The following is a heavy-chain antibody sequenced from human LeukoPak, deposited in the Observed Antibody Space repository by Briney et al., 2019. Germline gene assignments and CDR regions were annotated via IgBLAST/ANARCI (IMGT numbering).Heavy chain of an antibody. Sequence: PGGSLRLSCSASGFTFSTYAMHWVRQAPGKGLEYDSAISSNEYSTYYADSVKGRFTISRDNSKNTLYLQMSSLRAEDTAVYYCVKGSVYSYGYFDYWGLGTLVTVSS. V-gene: IGHV3-64D*06. CDR3: VKGSVYSYGYFDY. CDR2: ISSNEYST. D-gene: IGHD5-18*01. J-gene: IGHJ4*02. CDR1: GFTFSTYA.